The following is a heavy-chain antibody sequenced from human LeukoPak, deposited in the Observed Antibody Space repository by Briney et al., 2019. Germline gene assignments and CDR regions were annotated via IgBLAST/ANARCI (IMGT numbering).Heavy chain of an antibody. CDR1: GFTFSSYG. V-gene: IGHV3-30*18. Sequence: GGSLRLSCAASGFTFSSYGMHWVRQAPGKGLEWVAVISYDGSNKYYADSVKGRFTISRDNSKNTLYLQMNSLRAEDTAVYYCAKGPSGFDYRGQGTLVTVSS. CDR2: ISYDGSNK. CDR3: AKGPSGFDY. D-gene: IGHD1-14*01. J-gene: IGHJ4*02.